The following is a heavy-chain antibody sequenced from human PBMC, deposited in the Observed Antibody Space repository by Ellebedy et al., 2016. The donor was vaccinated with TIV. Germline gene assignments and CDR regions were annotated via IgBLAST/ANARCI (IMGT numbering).Heavy chain of an antibody. CDR2: VSIGGGST. J-gene: IGHJ4*02. CDR3: AKDQVGGWYEAAFDY. Sequence: GESLKISCAASGFTFNSFTMTWVRQAPGKGLAWVATVSIGGGSTYYADSVKGRFTISRDGSTKTVYLQMNNLGAEDTAVYYCAKDQVGGWYEAAFDYWGQGTLVTVSS. D-gene: IGHD6-19*01. CDR1: GFTFNSFT. V-gene: IGHV3-23*01.